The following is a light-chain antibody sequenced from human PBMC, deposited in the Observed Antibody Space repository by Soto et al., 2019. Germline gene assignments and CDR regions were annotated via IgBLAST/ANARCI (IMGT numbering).Light chain of an antibody. CDR3: QQYHSTPRT. CDR2: GAS. CDR1: QSVSSNR. Sequence: EIVLTQSPGTLSLSPGQRATLSCRASQSVSSNRLAWYQQKPGQAPRLLIYGASSRATGIPDRFSGSGSGTDFTLTISRLEPEDFAAYYCQQYHSTPRTFGQGTQVEI. J-gene: IGKJ1*01. V-gene: IGKV3-20*01.